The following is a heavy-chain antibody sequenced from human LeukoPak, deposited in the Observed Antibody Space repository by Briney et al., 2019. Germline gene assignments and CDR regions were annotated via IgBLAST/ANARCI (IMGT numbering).Heavy chain of an antibody. D-gene: IGHD3/OR15-3a*01. CDR3: ARLISENAFDI. CDR1: GFTFSSYA. Sequence: SGGSLRLSCAASGFTFSSYAMHWVRQAPGKGLEWVAVISYDGSNKYYADSVKGRFTISRDNSKNTLYLQMNSLRAEDTAVYYCARLISENAFDIWGQGTMVTVSS. J-gene: IGHJ3*02. CDR2: ISYDGSNK. V-gene: IGHV3-30*04.